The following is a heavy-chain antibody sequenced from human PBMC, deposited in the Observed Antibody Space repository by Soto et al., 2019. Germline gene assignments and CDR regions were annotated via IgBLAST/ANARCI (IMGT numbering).Heavy chain of an antibody. CDR3: ARGNHRWLQLWYFDL. CDR2: IIPIFGTV. D-gene: IGHD5-12*01. J-gene: IGHJ2*01. Sequence: QVQLVQSGAEVKKPGSSVNVSCKASGGTFSNYPISWVRQAPGQGLEWMGGIIPIFGTVNYAQKFQGRVTXTXXXSXXTAYMELSSLRSEDTAVYYCARGNHRWLQLWYFDLWGRGTLVTVSS. CDR1: GGTFSNYP. V-gene: IGHV1-69*05.